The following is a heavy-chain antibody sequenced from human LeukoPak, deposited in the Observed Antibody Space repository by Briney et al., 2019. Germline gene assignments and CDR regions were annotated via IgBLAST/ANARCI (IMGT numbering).Heavy chain of an antibody. D-gene: IGHD2-8*01. V-gene: IGHV3-7*02. J-gene: IGHJ6*02. CDR3: AKNGRPHGMDV. CDR2: IKHDGSET. CDR1: GFTFSSTW. Sequence: GGSLRLSCAASGFTFSSTWMSWVRQAPGKGLEWVANIKHDGSETNYVDSVKGRFTISRDNAKNSLHLQMNSLRVEDTAVYYCAKNGRPHGMDVWGQGTTVTVSS.